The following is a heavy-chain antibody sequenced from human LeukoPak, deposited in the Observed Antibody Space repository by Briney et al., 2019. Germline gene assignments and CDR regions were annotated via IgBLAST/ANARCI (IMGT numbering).Heavy chain of an antibody. CDR2: ISGSGGST. V-gene: IGHV3-23*01. CDR1: GFTFSSYA. D-gene: IGHD2-15*01. Sequence: GGSLRLSCAASGFTFSSYAMSWVRQAPGKGLEWVSAISGSGGSTYYADSVKGRFTISRDNSKNTLYLQMNSLRAEDTAVYYCARDWRYCSGGSCYHDYWGQGTLVTVSS. CDR3: ARDWRYCSGGSCYHDY. J-gene: IGHJ4*02.